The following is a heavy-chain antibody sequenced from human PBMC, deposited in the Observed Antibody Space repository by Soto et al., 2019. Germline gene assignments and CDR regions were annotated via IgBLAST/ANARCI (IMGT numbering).Heavy chain of an antibody. J-gene: IGHJ4*02. V-gene: IGHV3-72*01. CDR3: SRGDPSAKSPDY. CDR1: AVSEFTFSDQY. Sequence: VQVEQSGGGLVLPGGSLRLSCAVSAVSEFTFSDQYMDWVRQAPGKGLEWVGRSRNRVNSFRTAYAASVQGRFTISRDDSKNTVYLQMNSLKPEDTAVYYCSRGDPSAKSPDYWGQGTLVTVSS. D-gene: IGHD4-17*01. CDR2: SRNRVNSFRT.